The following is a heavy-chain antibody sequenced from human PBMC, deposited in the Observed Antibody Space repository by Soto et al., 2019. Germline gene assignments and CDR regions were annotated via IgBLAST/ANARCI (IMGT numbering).Heavy chain of an antibody. Sequence: QVQLVQSGAEVKKPGSSVKVSCKASGGTFSSYTISWVRQAPGQGLEWMGRIIPILGIANYAQKFQGRVTITADKSTRTAYMELSSLRSEDTAVYYCARDGDAYSVSYDWGPGTLVTVSS. D-gene: IGHD1-26*01. J-gene: IGHJ4*02. CDR1: GGTFSSYT. CDR2: IIPILGIA. V-gene: IGHV1-69*08. CDR3: ARDGDAYSVSYD.